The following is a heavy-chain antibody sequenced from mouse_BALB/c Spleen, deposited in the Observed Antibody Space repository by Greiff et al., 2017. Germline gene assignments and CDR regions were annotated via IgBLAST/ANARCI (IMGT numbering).Heavy chain of an antibody. D-gene: IGHD1-1*01. CDR2: ISSGSSTI. V-gene: IGHV5-17*02. CDR3: ARSDYGSSYWFAY. Sequence: EVQLQESGGGLVQPGGSRKLSCAASGFTFSSFGMHWVRQAPEKGLEWVAYISSGSSTIYYADTVKGRFTISRDNPKNTLFLQMTSLRSEDTAMYYCARSDYGSSYWFAYWGQGTLVTVSA. J-gene: IGHJ3*01. CDR1: GFTFSSFG.